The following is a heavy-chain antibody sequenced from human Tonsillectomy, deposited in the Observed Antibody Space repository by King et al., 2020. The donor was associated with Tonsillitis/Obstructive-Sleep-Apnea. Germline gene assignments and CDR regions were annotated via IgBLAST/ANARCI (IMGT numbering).Heavy chain of an antibody. CDR2: IYYSGST. J-gene: IGHJ3*02. V-gene: IGHV4-59*01. Sequence: VQLQESGPGLVKPSETLSLTCTVSGGSISSYYWSWIRQPPGKGLEWIAYIYYSGSTNYNPSLKSRVTISLDTSKNQFSLKLSSVTAADTAVYYCARGGGRAVVWEGAFDIWGQGTMVTVSS. D-gene: IGHD6-19*01. CDR3: ARGGGRAVVWEGAFDI. CDR1: GGSISSYY.